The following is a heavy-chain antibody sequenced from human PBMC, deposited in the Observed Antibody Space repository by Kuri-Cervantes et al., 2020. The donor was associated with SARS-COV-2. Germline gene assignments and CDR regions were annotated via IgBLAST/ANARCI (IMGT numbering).Heavy chain of an antibody. CDR2: INHSGST. V-gene: IGHV4-34*03. CDR1: GGSFSGYY. D-gene: IGHD2-15*01. J-gene: IGHJ6*03. CDR3: SQIAQYYYYYYMDV. Sequence: SETLSLTCAVYGGSFSGYYWSWIRQPPGKGLEWIGEINHSGSTNYNPSLKSRATISVDTSKNQFSLKLSSVTAADTAVYYCSQIAQYYYYYYMDVWGKGTTVTVSS.